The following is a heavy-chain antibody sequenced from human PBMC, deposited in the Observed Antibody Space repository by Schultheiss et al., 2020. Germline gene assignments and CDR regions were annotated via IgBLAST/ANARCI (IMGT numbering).Heavy chain of an antibody. J-gene: IGHJ6*02. Sequence: GGSLRLSCAASGFTFSNAWMSWVRQAPGKGLEWVGRIKSKTDGGTTDYAAPVKGRFTISRDDSKNTLYLQMNSLKTEDTAVYYCAKDSREGYYDFWRGSNGMDVWGQGTTVTVSS. CDR2: IKSKTDGGTT. D-gene: IGHD3-3*01. CDR3: AKDSREGYYDFWRGSNGMDV. V-gene: IGHV3-15*01. CDR1: GFTFSNAW.